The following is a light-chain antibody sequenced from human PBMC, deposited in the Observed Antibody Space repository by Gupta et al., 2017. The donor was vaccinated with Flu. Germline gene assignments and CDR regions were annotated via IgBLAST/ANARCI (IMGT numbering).Light chain of an antibody. CDR1: SSNIGSNT. V-gene: IGLV1-44*01. CDR2: RNA. Sequence: QSVLPQPPSASGTPGRRVTISCSGSSSNIGSNTANWYQQLPGTAPKLLMYRNAHRPSGVPDRFSGSKSGTSASLAISGLQAEDEADYYCEAGDDSRNGQVFGTGTKVTVL. J-gene: IGLJ1*01. CDR3: EAGDDSRNGQV.